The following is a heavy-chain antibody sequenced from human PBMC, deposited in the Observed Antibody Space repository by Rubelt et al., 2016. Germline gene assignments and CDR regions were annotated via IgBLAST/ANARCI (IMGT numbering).Heavy chain of an antibody. J-gene: IGHJ4*02. Sequence: ISSSSYYWGWIRQPPGKGLEWIGSIYYSGSTYYNPSLKSRVTISVDTSKNQFSLKLSSVTAADTAIYYCASSSYSSSWGYFDSWGQGSLVTVSS. V-gene: IGHV4-39*01. D-gene: IGHD6-13*01. CDR2: IYYSGST. CDR3: ASSSYSSSWGYFDS. CDR1: ISSSSYY.